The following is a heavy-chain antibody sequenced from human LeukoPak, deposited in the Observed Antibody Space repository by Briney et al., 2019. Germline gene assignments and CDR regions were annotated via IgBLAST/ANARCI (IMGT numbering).Heavy chain of an antibody. CDR1: GFTFSSYA. D-gene: IGHD6-13*01. CDR3: AREWLAAAGTGGY. V-gene: IGHV3-66*01. CDR2: IYSGGST. Sequence: SGGSLRLSCAASGFTFSSYAMSWVRQAPGKGLEWASVIYSGGSTYYADSVKGRFTISRDNSKNTLYLQMNSLRAEDTAVYYWAREWLAAAGTGGYWGQETLVTVPS. J-gene: IGHJ4*02.